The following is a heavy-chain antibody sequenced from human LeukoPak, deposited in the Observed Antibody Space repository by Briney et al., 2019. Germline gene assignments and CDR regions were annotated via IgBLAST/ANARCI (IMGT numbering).Heavy chain of an antibody. CDR1: GVSISSGDYY. V-gene: IGHV4-30-4*01. J-gene: IGHJ4*02. CDR3: ATEDTSGAYFDF. D-gene: IGHD3-22*01. CDR2: IFYSGST. Sequence: PSETLSLTCSVSGVSISSGDYYWSWIRQSPGKGLEWIGYIFYSGSTYYNPSLKSRLTISVDTPKNQFSLKLSSVTAADTAVYYCATEDTSGAYFDFWGQGTLVTVSS.